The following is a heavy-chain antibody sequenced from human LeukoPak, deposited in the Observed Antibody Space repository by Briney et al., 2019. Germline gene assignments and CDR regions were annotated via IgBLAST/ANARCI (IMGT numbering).Heavy chain of an antibody. CDR2: IYSGGST. CDR3: ARSPSSLVGVTIDY. Sequence: PGGSLRLSCAASGFTVSSNYMSWVRQAPGKGLEWVSVIYSGGSTYYADSVKGRFTISRDNSKNTLYLQMNSLRAEDTAVYYCARSPSSLVGVTIDYWGQGTLVTVSS. J-gene: IGHJ4*02. V-gene: IGHV3-53*05. D-gene: IGHD1-26*01. CDR1: GFTVSSNY.